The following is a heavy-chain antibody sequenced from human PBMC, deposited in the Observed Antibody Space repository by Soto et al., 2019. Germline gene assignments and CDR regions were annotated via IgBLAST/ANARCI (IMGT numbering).Heavy chain of an antibody. D-gene: IGHD3-3*02. CDR3: ARDRALKLGDY. V-gene: IGHV1-18*01. CDR1: GYTFTSYG. J-gene: IGHJ4*02. CDR2: ISAYNGNT. Sequence: QVQLGQSGAAVKKPGASVKVSCKASGYTFTSYGISWVRQAPGQVLEWMGWISAYNGNTNYAQKLQGRGTMTTDTSMSTAYMELRHLRSDDTAVYYCARDRALKLGDYWGQGNLVTVSS.